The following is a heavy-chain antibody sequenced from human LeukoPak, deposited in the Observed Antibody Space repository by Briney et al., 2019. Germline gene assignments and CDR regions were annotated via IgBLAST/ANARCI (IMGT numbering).Heavy chain of an antibody. V-gene: IGHV3-30*18. Sequence: GGSLRLSCAASGFTFSSYAMSWVRQAPGKGMEWVAVISYDGSNKYYADSVKGRFTISRDNSKNTLYLQMNSLRAEDTAVYYCAKSPPHATYYYDSSGYYTDYWGQGTLVTVSS. CDR3: AKSPPHATYYYDSSGYYTDY. CDR2: ISYDGSNK. CDR1: GFTFSSYA. J-gene: IGHJ4*02. D-gene: IGHD3-22*01.